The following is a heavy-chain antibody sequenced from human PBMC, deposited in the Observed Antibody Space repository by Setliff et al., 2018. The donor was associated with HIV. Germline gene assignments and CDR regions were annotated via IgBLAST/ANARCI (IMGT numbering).Heavy chain of an antibody. V-gene: IGHV1-3*03. J-gene: IGHJ6*03. Sequence: ASVKVSCKASGYTFRTYGIHWMRQAPGQRLEYLGWINTANGNTKYSQDLQGRVSITSDTSASTSYMELSSLRSQDMAVYYCARGPLFGDPYYPYHYMDVWGKGTTVTVSS. CDR3: ARGPLFGDPYYPYHYMDV. CDR1: GYTFRTYG. D-gene: IGHD3-3*01. CDR2: INTANGNT.